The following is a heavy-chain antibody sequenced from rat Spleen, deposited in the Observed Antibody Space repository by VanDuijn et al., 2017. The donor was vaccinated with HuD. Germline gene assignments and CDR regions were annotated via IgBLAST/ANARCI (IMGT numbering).Heavy chain of an antibody. CDR3: ARRHYGYTDYFDY. Sequence: EVQLVESDGGLVQPGRSLKLSCATSGFTFSSFPMAWVRQAPTKGLEWVATIRYDGNNTYYRDSVKGRFTVSRDNAKSTLYLQMDSLGSEDTATYYCARRHYGYTDYFDYWGQGVMVTVSS. V-gene: IGHV5-29*01. D-gene: IGHD1-11*01. CDR2: IRYDGNNT. CDR1: GFTFSSFP. J-gene: IGHJ2*01.